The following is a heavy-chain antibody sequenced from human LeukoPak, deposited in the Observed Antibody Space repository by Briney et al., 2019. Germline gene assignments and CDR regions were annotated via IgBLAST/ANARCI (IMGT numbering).Heavy chain of an antibody. D-gene: IGHD3-16*01. V-gene: IGHV5-51*01. CDR1: GYSFTSYW. J-gene: IGHJ6*03. Sequence: PGESLKISCKGSGYSFTSYWIGWVRQMPGKGLEWMGIIHPGDSDTRYSPSFQGQVTISADKSISTAYLQWSSLKASDTAMYYCARIYGPYYYYYYMDVWGKGTTVTVSS. CDR2: IHPGDSDT. CDR3: ARIYGPYYYYYYMDV.